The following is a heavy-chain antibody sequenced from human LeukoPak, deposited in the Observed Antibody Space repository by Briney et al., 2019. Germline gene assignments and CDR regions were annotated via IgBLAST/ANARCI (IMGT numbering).Heavy chain of an antibody. CDR1: GFTFSSYA. D-gene: IGHD7-27*01. J-gene: IGHJ6*03. CDR3: AATGGTFHYYYYMDV. CDR2: ISYDGSNK. V-gene: IGHV3-30*04. Sequence: GGSLRLSCAASGFTFSSYAMHWVRQAPGKGLEWVAVISYDGSNKYYADSVKGRFTISRDNSKNTLYLQMNSLRAEDTAVYYCAATGGTFHYYYYMDVWGKGTTVTVSS.